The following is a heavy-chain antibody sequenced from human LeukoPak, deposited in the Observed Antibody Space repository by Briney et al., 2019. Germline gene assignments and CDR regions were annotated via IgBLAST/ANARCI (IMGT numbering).Heavy chain of an antibody. Sequence: PGGSLRLSCAASGFTFSNYAMSWVRQAPGKGLAWVSSFSGSGGSTYYADSVKGRFTISRDNSKNTLYLQMNSLRAEDTAVYYCAKDLYGDDSGYMDVWGKGTTVTISS. CDR2: FSGSGGST. CDR3: AKDLYGDDSGYMDV. D-gene: IGHD4-17*01. CDR1: GFTFSNYA. V-gene: IGHV3-23*01. J-gene: IGHJ6*03.